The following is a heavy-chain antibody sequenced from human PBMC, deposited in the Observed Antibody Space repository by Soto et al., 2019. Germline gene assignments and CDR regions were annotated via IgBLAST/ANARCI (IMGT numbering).Heavy chain of an antibody. V-gene: IGHV1-3*01. CDR3: ARSPYSSSRGWFDP. CDR1: GYTFTSYA. CDR2: INAGNGNT. Sequence: ASVKVSCKAAGYTFTSYAMQWVRQAPGQRLEWMRWINAGNGNTKYSQKFQGRVTITRDTSASTDYMELSSMRSEDTAVYYCARSPYSSSRGWFDPWGQGTLVTVSS. D-gene: IGHD6-6*01. J-gene: IGHJ5*02.